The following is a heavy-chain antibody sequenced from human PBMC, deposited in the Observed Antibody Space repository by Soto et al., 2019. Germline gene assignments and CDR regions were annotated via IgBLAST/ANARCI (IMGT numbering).Heavy chain of an antibody. V-gene: IGHV3-30*18. D-gene: IGHD2-15*01. Sequence: PGWSLRLSCAVSGFSFRNCGMHWGCHRPGKGREWVAVRSYEGSGISYADSVKGRFNISRDNSKNAVFLQMNTLTPVDTAVYCCAKEHGGGNFFLSFDLWGQGTMVTVSS. CDR1: GFSFRNCG. CDR2: RSYEGSGI. CDR3: AKEHGGGNFFLSFDL. J-gene: IGHJ4*02.